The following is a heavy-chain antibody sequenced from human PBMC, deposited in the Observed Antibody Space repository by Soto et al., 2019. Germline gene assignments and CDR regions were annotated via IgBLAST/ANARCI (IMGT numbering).Heavy chain of an antibody. V-gene: IGHV3-23*01. CDR1: GFTFSSCA. Sequence: EVQLLESGGGLVQRGGSLRLSCAASGFTFSSCAMGWVRQAPGKGLEWVSSISGSGATTYYADSVKGRFTISRDNSRGTLNLDINNLGGDDTAVYYCAKKGALRPSNHFCELDVWGQGTKVTVSS. D-gene: IGHD6-6*01. CDR3: AKKGALRPSNHFCELDV. CDR2: ISGSGATT. J-gene: IGHJ6*02.